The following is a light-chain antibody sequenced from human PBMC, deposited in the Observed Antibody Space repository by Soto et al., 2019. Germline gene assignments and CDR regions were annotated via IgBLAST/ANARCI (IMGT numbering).Light chain of an antibody. CDR2: EVT. V-gene: IGLV2-23*02. Sequence: QSALTQPASVSGSPGQSITISCTGTRSDVGSYDLVSWYQHHPGTAPKLILYEVTKRPSGVSNRFSGSKSGNTASLTISGLQTEDDSHYYCCSYANGNTLLFGGGTKLTVL. J-gene: IGLJ2*01. CDR3: CSYANGNTLL. CDR1: RSDVGSYDL.